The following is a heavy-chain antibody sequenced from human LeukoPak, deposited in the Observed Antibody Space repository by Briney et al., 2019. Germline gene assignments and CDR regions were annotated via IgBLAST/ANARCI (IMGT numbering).Heavy chain of an antibody. CDR2: IWYDGSNK. V-gene: IGHV3-33*01. D-gene: IGHD3-3*01. CDR1: GFTFSSYG. CDR3: ARDAGYGDLWSGDNWFDP. J-gene: IGHJ5*02. Sequence: PGGSLRLSCAASGFTFSSYGMHWVRQAPGKGLEWVAVIWYDGSNKYYADSVKGRFTISRDNPKNTLYLQMNSLRAEDTAVYYCARDAGYGDLWSGDNWFDPWGQGTLVTVSS.